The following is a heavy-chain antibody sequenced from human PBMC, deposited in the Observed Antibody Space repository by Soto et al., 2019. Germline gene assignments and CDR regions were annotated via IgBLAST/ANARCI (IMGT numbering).Heavy chain of an antibody. CDR1: GGSISSGGYY. J-gene: IGHJ5*02. D-gene: IGHD3-3*01. Sequence: SETLSLTCTVSGGSISSGGYYWSWIRQHPGKGLEWIGYIYYSGSTYYNPSLKSRVTISVDTSKNQFSLKLSSVTAADTAVYYCAWATPREWPTTGWFDPWGQGTLVTV. CDR2: IYYSGST. V-gene: IGHV4-31*03. CDR3: AWATPREWPTTGWFDP.